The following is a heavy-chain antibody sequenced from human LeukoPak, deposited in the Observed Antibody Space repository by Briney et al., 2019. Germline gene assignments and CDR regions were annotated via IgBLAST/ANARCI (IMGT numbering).Heavy chain of an antibody. Sequence: GRSLRLSCAASGFTFSSYGMHWVRQAPGKGLEWVAVISYDGSNKYYADSVKGRFTISRDNSKNTLYLQMNSLRAEDTAVYYCAKESTYSWSYFRSIRYYYYGMDVWGQGTTVTVSS. CDR2: ISYDGSNK. D-gene: IGHD1-26*01. CDR1: GFTFSSYG. V-gene: IGHV3-30*18. CDR3: AKESTYSWSYFRSIRYYYYGMDV. J-gene: IGHJ6*02.